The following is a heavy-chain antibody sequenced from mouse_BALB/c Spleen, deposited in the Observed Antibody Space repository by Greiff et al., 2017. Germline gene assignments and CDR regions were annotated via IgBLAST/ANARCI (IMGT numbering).Heavy chain of an antibody. D-gene: IGHD2-2*01. Sequence: EVQLVESGGGLVQPKGSLKLSCAASGFTFNTYAMNWVRQAPGKGLEWVARIRSKSNNYATYYADSVKDRFTISRDDSQSMLYLQMNNLKTEDTAMYYCVRVYYGDDEEGWFAYWGQGTLVTVSA. CDR1: GFTFNTYA. CDR3: VRVYYGDDEEGWFAY. J-gene: IGHJ3*01. V-gene: IGHV10-1*02. CDR2: IRSKSNNYAT.